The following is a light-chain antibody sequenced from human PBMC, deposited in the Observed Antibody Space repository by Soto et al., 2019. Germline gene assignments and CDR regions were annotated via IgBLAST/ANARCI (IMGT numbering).Light chain of an antibody. CDR2: KAS. CDR1: QSIISW. V-gene: IGKV1-5*03. CDR3: QQYHGFPIP. Sequence: DIQMTQSPSTLSASVGDRVTITCRASQSIISWLAWYQQRPGKAPNLLIYKASSLESGVPSRFSGSGSGTEFTLTISSLQPDDSATYYCQQYHGFPIPFGQGTRLEIK. J-gene: IGKJ5*01.